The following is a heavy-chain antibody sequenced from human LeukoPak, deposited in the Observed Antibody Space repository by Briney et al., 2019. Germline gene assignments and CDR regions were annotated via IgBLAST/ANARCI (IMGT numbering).Heavy chain of an antibody. D-gene: IGHD4/OR15-4a*01. CDR2: IYSGGSI. CDR1: GFNVNSKY. CDR3: ARGLGGLGNSWCFYYALDV. Sequence: GGSLRLSCAASGFNVNSKYISWVRQAPGKGLEWVSVIYSGGSISYAESVKGRFTLSRDNSNNRLYLQMNSLRAEDTAVYYCARGLGGLGNSWCFYYALDVWGQGTTVTVSS. J-gene: IGHJ6*02. V-gene: IGHV3-66*01.